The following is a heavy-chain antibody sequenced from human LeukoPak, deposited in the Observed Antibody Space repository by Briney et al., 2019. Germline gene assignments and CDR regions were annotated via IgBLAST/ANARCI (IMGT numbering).Heavy chain of an antibody. CDR3: ARVRGMEVTTNWYFDL. CDR1: GYSISSGYY. D-gene: IGHD4-17*01. J-gene: IGHJ2*01. CDR2: IYHTGST. Sequence: SETLSLTCAVSGYSISSGYYWGWIRQPPGKGLEWIESIYHTGSTYYNPSLKSRVTISVDASKNQFSLKLSSVTAADTAVFYCARVRGMEVTTNWYFDLWGRGTLVTVSS. V-gene: IGHV4-38-2*01.